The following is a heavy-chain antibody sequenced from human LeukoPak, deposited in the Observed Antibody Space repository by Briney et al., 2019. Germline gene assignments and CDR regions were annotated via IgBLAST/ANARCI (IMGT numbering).Heavy chain of an antibody. J-gene: IGHJ4*02. V-gene: IGHV3-33*01. D-gene: IGHD3-10*01. CDR3: AGSYSGVFDY. Sequence: PGGALRLSCAASGFTFSNYGMHWGRQAPGKGLEWGALIWDDGSNKYYADAVKGRFTISRDNSKNTLYLQMNSLRAEDTAVYYCAGSYSGVFDYWGQGTLVTVSS. CDR2: IWDDGSNK. CDR1: GFTFSNYG.